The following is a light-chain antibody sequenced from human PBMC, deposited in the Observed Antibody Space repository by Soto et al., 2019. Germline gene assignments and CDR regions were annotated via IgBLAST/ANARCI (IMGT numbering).Light chain of an antibody. CDR2: DND. J-gene: IGLJ2*01. V-gene: IGLV1-51*01. Sequence: QSVLTQPPSVSAAPGQKVTISCSGSSSSIGANYVSWYQHVPGSAPKLLIYDNDERPSGIPDRFSGSKSGTSATLGITGLQTGDEADYYCGTWDDSLSAVVFGGGTQLTVL. CDR1: SSSIGANY. CDR3: GTWDDSLSAVV.